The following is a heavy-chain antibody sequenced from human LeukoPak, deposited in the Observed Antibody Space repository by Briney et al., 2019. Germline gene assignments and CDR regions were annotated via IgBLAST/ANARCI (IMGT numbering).Heavy chain of an antibody. J-gene: IGHJ4*02. Sequence: GGSLRLSCVGFGFTFNEYAMHWVRQVPGKGLEWVSGISWNSGSIGYADSVKGRFTISRHNARNSLYLQMNSLRAEDTAVYYCARVIGSYGDSAYWGQGTLVTVSS. CDR3: ARVIGSYGDSAY. V-gene: IGHV3-9*01. CDR2: ISWNSGSI. CDR1: GFTFNEYA. D-gene: IGHD3-16*01.